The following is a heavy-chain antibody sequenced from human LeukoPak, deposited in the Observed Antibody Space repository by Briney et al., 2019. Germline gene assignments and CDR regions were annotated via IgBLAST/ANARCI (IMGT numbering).Heavy chain of an antibody. CDR1: GGSISSSSYY. V-gene: IGHV4-39*07. CDR3: ARGDVVVVAATYDY. D-gene: IGHD2-15*01. J-gene: IGHJ4*02. Sequence: SETLSLTCTVSGGSISSSSYYWGWIRQPPGKGLEWIGSIYYSGSTYYNPSLKSRVTISVDTSKNQFSLKLSSVTAADTAVYYCARGDVVVVAATYDYWGQGTLVTVPS. CDR2: IYYSGST.